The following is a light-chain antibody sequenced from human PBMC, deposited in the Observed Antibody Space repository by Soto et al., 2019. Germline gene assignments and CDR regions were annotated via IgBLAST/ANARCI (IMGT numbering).Light chain of an antibody. V-gene: IGKV3-20*01. CDR3: QQYGSSPRT. Sequence: EIGLTLSPGTLSLSPGERATLSCRASHSLSSSQLAWYQQKPGQAPRLLIHDASSRATGISDRFTGSGSGTDFTLTITTLEPEDFAVYYCQQYGSSPRTFGLGTKVDIK. CDR2: DAS. CDR1: HSLSSSQ. J-gene: IGKJ1*01.